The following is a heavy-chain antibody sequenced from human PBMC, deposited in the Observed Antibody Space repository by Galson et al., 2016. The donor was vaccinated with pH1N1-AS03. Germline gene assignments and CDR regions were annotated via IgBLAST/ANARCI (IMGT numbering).Heavy chain of an antibody. J-gene: IGHJ4*02. CDR3: ASCTAARRFDY. D-gene: IGHD6-6*01. CDR1: GFSFSTCG. Sequence: SLRLSCAASGFSFSTCGMSWVRQAPGKGLEWVSYISSGSTIIHFADSVRGRFTISRDNAKNSLYLEMNSLRDEDTAVYYCASCTAARRFDYWGQGTLVTVSS. V-gene: IGHV3-48*02. CDR2: ISSGSTII.